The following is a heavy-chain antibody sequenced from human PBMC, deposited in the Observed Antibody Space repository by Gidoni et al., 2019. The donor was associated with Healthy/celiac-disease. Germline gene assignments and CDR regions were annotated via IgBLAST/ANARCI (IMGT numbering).Heavy chain of an antibody. J-gene: IGHJ6*02. CDR3: AREGDYGDYSNRGYYYYGMDV. V-gene: IGHV1-69*01. CDR2: IIPIFGTA. D-gene: IGHD4-17*01. Sequence: QVQLVQSGAEVKTPGSSVKVSCKASGVTFSSYAISCVRQAPGQGLEWMGGIIPIFGTANYAQKFQGRVTITADESTSTAYMELSSLRSEDTAVYYCAREGDYGDYSNRGYYYYGMDVWGQGTTVTVSS. CDR1: GVTFSSYA.